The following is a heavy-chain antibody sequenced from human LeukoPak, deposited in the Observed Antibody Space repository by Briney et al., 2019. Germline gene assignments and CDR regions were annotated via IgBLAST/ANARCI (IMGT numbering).Heavy chain of an antibody. CDR2: MYTSGST. CDR1: GGSISSGSYY. J-gene: IGHJ5*02. CDR3: ARGGYYGSGNDFRFDP. D-gene: IGHD3-10*01. V-gene: IGHV4-61*02. Sequence: SQTLSLTCTVSGGSISSGSYYWSWIRQPAGKGLEWIGRMYTSGSTNYNPSLKSRVTISVDTSKNQFSLKLKSVTAADTAVYYCARGGYYGSGNDFRFDPWGQGTLVTVSS.